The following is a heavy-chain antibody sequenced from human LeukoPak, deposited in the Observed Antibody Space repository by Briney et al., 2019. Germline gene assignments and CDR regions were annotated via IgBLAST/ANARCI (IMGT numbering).Heavy chain of an antibody. CDR1: GGSISSYY. Sequence: SETLSPTCTVSGGSISSYYWSWIRQPAGKGLEWIGRIYTSGSTNYNPSLKSRVTMSVDTSKNQFSLKLSSVTAADTAVYYCVRVGGEGYCSSTSCPYYFDYWGQGALVTVSS. CDR3: VRVGGEGYCSSTSCPYYFDY. V-gene: IGHV4-4*07. D-gene: IGHD2-2*01. CDR2: IYTSGST. J-gene: IGHJ4*02.